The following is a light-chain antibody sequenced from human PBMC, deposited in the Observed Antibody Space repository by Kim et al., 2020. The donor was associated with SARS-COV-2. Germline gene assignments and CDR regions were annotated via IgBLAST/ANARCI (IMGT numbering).Light chain of an antibody. J-gene: IGKJ2*01. CDR1: KSLGSA. CDR2: EAS. V-gene: IGKV3-11*01. CDR3: QQRGNGPPYT. Sequence: CPGEGATHSGRASKSLGSALAWDQQKPGQPPRRRIHEASNRATGIPARFSGSGSVTDFTLTISSLEPEDFAVYYCQQRGNGPPYTCGQGTKLEI.